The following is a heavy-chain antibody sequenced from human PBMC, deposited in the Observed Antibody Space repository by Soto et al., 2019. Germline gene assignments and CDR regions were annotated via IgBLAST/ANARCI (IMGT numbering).Heavy chain of an antibody. J-gene: IGHJ3*02. Sequence: EVPLVESGGGLVQPGGSLRLSCAASGFTVSSNYMSWVRQAPGKGLEWVSVIYSGGSTYYADSVKGRFTISRDNSKNTLYLQMNSLRAEDTAVYYCARDSSGYYDSWGAFDIWGQGTMVTVSS. CDR1: GFTVSSNY. CDR2: IYSGGST. V-gene: IGHV3-66*01. D-gene: IGHD3-22*01. CDR3: ARDSSGYYDSWGAFDI.